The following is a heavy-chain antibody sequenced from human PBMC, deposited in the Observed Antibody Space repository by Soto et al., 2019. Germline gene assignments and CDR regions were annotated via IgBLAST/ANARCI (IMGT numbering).Heavy chain of an antibody. J-gene: IGHJ6*02. CDR2: IYSGGST. D-gene: IGHD3-9*01. V-gene: IGHV3-53*01. CDR3: ASGYFDWLVVSYYGMDV. Sequence: GGSLRLSCAASGFTVSSNYMSWVRQAPGKGLEWVSVIYSGGSTYYAGSVKGRFTISRDNSKNTLYLQMNSLRAEDTAVYYCASGYFDWLVVSYYGMDVWGQGTTVTVSS. CDR1: GFTVSSNY.